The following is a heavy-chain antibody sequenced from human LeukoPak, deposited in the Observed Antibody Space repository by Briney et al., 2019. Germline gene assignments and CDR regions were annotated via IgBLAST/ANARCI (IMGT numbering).Heavy chain of an antibody. CDR3: ARDLGGGDAFDI. CDR1: GGSISSYY. J-gene: IGHJ3*02. D-gene: IGHD3-16*01. V-gene: IGHV4-59*01. Sequence: SETLSLTCTVSGGSISSYYWSWIQQPPGKGLEWIGYIYYSGSTNYNPSLKSRVTISVDTSKNQFSLKLSSVTAADTAVYYCARDLGGGDAFDIWGQGTMVTVSS. CDR2: IYYSGST.